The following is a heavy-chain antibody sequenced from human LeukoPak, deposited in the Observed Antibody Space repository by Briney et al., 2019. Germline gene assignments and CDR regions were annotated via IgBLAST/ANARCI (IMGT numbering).Heavy chain of an antibody. D-gene: IGHD3-3*01. CDR1: GGSISSSSYY. CDR3: ARGDYDFWSGYYNPHFDY. CDR2: INHSGST. V-gene: IGHV4-39*07. Sequence: PSETLSLTCTVSGGSISSSSYYWGWIRQPPGKGLEWIGEINHSGSTNYNPSLKSRVAISVDTSKNQLSLKLSSVTAADTAVYYCARGDYDFWSGYYNPHFDYWGQGTLVTVSS. J-gene: IGHJ4*02.